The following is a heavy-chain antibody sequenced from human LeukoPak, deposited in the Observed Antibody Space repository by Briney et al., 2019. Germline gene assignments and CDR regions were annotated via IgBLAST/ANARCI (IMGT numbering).Heavy chain of an antibody. CDR3: AKGRYCSSTSCYNYNWFDP. CDR1: GFTFSSYA. J-gene: IGHJ5*02. D-gene: IGHD2-2*01. V-gene: IGHV3-23*01. Sequence: GGSLRLSCAASGFTFSSYAMSWVRQAPGKGLEWVSAISGSGGSTYYADSVKGRFTISRDNSKNTLYLQMNSLRAEDTAVYYCAKGRYCSSTSCYNYNWFDPWGQGTLDTVSS. CDR2: ISGSGGST.